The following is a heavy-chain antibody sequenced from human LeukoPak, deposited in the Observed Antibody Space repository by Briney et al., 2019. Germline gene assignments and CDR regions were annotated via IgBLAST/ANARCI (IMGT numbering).Heavy chain of an antibody. D-gene: IGHD2-2*01. CDR1: GFTFSDYY. V-gene: IGHV3-11*05. J-gene: IGHJ3*02. CDR3: ARDRNYCSSTSCARGAFDI. Sequence: PGGSLRLSCAASGFTFSDYYMSWIRQAPGKGLEWVSYISSNTIYTNYADSVKGRFTISRDNAKNSLYLQMNSPRAEDTALYYCARDRNYCSSTSCARGAFDIWGQGTMVTVSS. CDR2: ISSNTIYT.